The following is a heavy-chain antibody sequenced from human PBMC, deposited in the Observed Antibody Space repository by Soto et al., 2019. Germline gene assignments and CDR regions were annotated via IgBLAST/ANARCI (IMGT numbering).Heavy chain of an antibody. D-gene: IGHD3-22*01. CDR2: IYHSGST. J-gene: IGHJ4*02. CDR3: ARGSMTRPFDY. CDR1: GGSISSGGYS. V-gene: IGHV4-30-2*01. Sequence: PSETLSLTCAVSGGSISSGGYSWSWIRQPPGKGLEWIGYIYHSGSTYYNPSLKSRVTISVDRSKNQFSLKLSSVTAAGTAVYYCARGSMTRPFDYWGQGTLVTVSS.